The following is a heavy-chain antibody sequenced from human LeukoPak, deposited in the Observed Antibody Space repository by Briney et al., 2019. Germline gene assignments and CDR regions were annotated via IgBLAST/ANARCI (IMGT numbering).Heavy chain of an antibody. CDR2: ISYDGSNK. Sequence: GGSLRLSCAASGFTFSSYAMHWVRQAPGKGLEWVAVISYDGSNKYYADSVKGRFTISRDNSKNTLYLQMDSLRAEDTAAYYCARDRQWLARYYYYDMGVWGQGTTVTVSS. D-gene: IGHD6-19*01. CDR3: ARDRQWLARYYYYDMGV. V-gene: IGHV3-30-3*01. CDR1: GFTFSSYA. J-gene: IGHJ6*02.